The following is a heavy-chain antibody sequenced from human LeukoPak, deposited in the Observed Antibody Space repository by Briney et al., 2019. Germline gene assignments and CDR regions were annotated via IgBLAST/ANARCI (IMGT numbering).Heavy chain of an antibody. CDR1: GGSFSGYY. V-gene: IGHV4-34*01. CDR3: ARQLHYYDSSGYYVSAFDI. J-gene: IGHJ3*02. CDR2: INHSGST. Sequence: PSETLSLTCAAYGGSFSGYYWSWIRQPPGKGLEWIGEINHSGSTNYNPSLKSRVTISVDTSKNQFSLKLSSVTAADTAVYYCARQLHYYDSSGYYVSAFDIWGQGTMVTVSS. D-gene: IGHD3-22*01.